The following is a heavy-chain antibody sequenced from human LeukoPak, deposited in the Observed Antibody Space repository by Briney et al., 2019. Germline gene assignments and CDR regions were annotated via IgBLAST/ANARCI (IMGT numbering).Heavy chain of an antibody. V-gene: IGHV3-20*04. Sequence: GGSLRLSCTASGFKFDDYGMTWVRHAPGKGLEWVSDINWNGDSRGYAHSVRGRFTIYRDNSKNSLYLQMNSLRVDDTALYFCARAGFYSGWYVVDFWGHGTLVTVSS. CDR2: INWNGDSR. J-gene: IGHJ4*01. D-gene: IGHD6-19*01. CDR1: GFKFDDYG. CDR3: ARAGFYSGWYVVDF.